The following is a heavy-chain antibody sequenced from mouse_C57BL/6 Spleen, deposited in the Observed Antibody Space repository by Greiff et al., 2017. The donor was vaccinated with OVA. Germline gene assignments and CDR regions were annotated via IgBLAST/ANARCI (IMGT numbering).Heavy chain of an antibody. V-gene: IGHV1-82*01. CDR2: IYPGDGDT. CDR1: GYAFSSSW. J-gene: IGHJ4*01. Sequence: VKVVESGPELVKPGASVKISCKASGYAFSSSWMNWVKQRPGKGLEWIGRIYPGDGDTNYNGKFKGKATLTADKSSSTAYMQLSSLTSEDSAVYFCAREAIYYGNYDYYAMDYWGQGTSVTVSS. D-gene: IGHD2-1*01. CDR3: AREAIYYGNYDYYAMDY.